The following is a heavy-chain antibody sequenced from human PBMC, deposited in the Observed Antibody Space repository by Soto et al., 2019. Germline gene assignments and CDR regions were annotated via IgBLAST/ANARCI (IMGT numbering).Heavy chain of an antibody. Sequence: ASVKVSCKASGDSFTRYAIDWVRQAPGQGLEWMGWINGDDGYTQYSQKFQGRVTITTDTSAYAAYMELSSLRSEDTAVYYCASRMVSDFDYWGQGTLVTVSS. CDR3: ASRMVSDFDY. D-gene: IGHD2-8*01. V-gene: IGHV1-3*01. CDR1: GDSFTRYA. J-gene: IGHJ4*02. CDR2: INGDDGYT.